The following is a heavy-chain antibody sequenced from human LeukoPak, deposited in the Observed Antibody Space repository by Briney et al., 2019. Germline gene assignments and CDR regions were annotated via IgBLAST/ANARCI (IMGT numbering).Heavy chain of an antibody. CDR2: IIPIFGTA. V-gene: IGHV1-69*05. Sequence: ASVKVSCKASGGTFSSYAISWVRQAPGQGLEWMGGIIPIFGTANYAQKFQGRVAITTYESTSTAYMELSSLRSEDTAVYYCASNYYDSSGYYPHFDYWGQGTLVTVSS. D-gene: IGHD3-22*01. CDR1: GGTFSSYA. J-gene: IGHJ4*02. CDR3: ASNYYDSSGYYPHFDY.